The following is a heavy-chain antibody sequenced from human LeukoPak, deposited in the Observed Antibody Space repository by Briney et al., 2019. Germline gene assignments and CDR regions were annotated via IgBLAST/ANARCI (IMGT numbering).Heavy chain of an antibody. CDR3: ARESSGWYTVIFDY. CDR1: GGSISSGSYY. D-gene: IGHD6-19*01. Sequence: SQTLSLTCTVSGGSISSGSYYWSWIRQPAGKGLEWIGRIYTSGSTNYNPSLKSRVTISVDTSKNQFSLKLSSVTAADTAVHYCARESSGWYTVIFDYWGQGTLVTVSS. J-gene: IGHJ4*02. CDR2: IYTSGST. V-gene: IGHV4-61*02.